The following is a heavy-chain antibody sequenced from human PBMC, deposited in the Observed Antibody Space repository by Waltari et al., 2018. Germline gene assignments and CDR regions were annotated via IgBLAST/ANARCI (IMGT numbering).Heavy chain of an antibody. CDR3: ARDRECFTMNCHDESDF. D-gene: IGHD3-22*01. J-gene: IGHJ4*02. Sequence: QVQLVQSGAEVTKPGASVQVSCKTSGYSFTNYYLPWVRQAPGQGLEWMGIINPDGRTVYAQKFQGRVIMTSDTSTTTVYMGLSSLRSEDTAVYYCARDRECFTMNCHDESDFWGQGTRVTVSA. CDR2: INPDGRT. CDR1: GYSFTNYY. V-gene: IGHV1-46*01.